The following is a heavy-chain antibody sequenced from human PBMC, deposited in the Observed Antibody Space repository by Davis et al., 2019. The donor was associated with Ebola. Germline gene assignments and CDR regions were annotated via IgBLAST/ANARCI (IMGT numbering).Heavy chain of an antibody. J-gene: IGHJ6*03. CDR3: ARHQTDYYYYYMDV. Sequence: PGGSLRLSCKGSGYSFTSYWISWVRQMPGKGLEWMGRIDPSDSYTNYSPSFQGHVTISADKSISTAYLQWSSLKASDTAMYYCARHQTDYYYYYMDVWGKGTTVTVSS. V-gene: IGHV5-10-1*01. CDR1: GYSFTSYW. CDR2: IDPSDSYT. D-gene: IGHD1-14*01.